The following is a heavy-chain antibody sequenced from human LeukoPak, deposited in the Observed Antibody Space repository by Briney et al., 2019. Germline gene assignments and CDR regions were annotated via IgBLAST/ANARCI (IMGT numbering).Heavy chain of an antibody. D-gene: IGHD2-2*02. CDR2: IDPDSGGT. CDR3: ARVPGPYTTSRFDF. J-gene: IGHJ4*02. CDR1: GYTFTGYY. V-gene: IGHV1-2*02. Sequence: ASVKVSCKTSGYTFTGYYLHWVRQAPGQRPEWMGRIDPDSGGTHYGQKFQGRVTVTRDTSITTVYMELSGLTSDGTAVYYCARVPGPYTTSRFDFWGQGTLVTVSS.